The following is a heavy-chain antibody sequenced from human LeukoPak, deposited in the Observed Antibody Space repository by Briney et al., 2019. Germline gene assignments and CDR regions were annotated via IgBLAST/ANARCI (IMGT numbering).Heavy chain of an antibody. J-gene: IGHJ4*02. CDR2: IKQDGSEK. D-gene: IGHD3-3*01. V-gene: IGHV3-7*01. CDR3: ARESWRYDFWSGND. CDR1: GFTFSSYW. Sequence: PGGSLRLSCAASGFTFSSYWMSWVRQAPGKGLEWVANIKQDGSEKYYVDSVKGRFTISRDSAKNSLYLQMNSLRAEDTAVYYCARESWRYDFWSGNDWGQGTLVTVSS.